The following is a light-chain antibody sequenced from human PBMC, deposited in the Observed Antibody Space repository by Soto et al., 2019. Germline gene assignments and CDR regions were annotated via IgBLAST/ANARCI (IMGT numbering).Light chain of an antibody. CDR1: SSDVGSYNL. Sequence: QPVLTQPASVSGSPGQSITISCTGTSSDVGSYNLVSWYQQHPGKAPKLMIYEVSKRPSGVSNRFSGSKSGNTASLTISGLQAEDEADYYCCSYAGSSTLNWVFGGGTKLTVL. CDR3: CSYAGSSTLNWV. J-gene: IGLJ3*02. V-gene: IGLV2-23*02. CDR2: EVS.